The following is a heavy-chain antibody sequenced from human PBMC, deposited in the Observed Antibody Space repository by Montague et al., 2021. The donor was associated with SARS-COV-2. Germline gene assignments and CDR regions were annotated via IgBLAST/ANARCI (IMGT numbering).Heavy chain of an antibody. D-gene: IGHD2-21*02. CDR2: IYYRGTT. Sequence: SETLSLTCTVSGGSIDSYYWSWLRQPPGKGLEWIGYIYYRGTTSYNPSLESRVTMSVDTSKNQFSLNLSSVTAADTAMYYRARELQYNWFDPWGQGTLVTVSS. V-gene: IGHV4-59*01. CDR1: GGSIDSYY. J-gene: IGHJ5*02. CDR3: ARELQYNWFDP.